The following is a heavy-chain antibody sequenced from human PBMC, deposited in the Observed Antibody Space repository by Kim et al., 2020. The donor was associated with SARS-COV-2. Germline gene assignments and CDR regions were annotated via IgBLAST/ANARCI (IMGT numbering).Heavy chain of an antibody. J-gene: IGHJ4*02. Sequence: GGSLRLSCAASGFTFSDYYMSWIRQAPGKGLEWVSYISSSSSYTNYADSVKGRFTISRDNAKNSLYLQMNSLRAEDTAVYYCVRVYSYGYSFIDYWGQGTLVTVSS. V-gene: IGHV3-11*03. CDR1: GFTFSDYY. CDR2: ISSSSSYT. D-gene: IGHD5-18*01. CDR3: VRVYSYGYSFIDY.